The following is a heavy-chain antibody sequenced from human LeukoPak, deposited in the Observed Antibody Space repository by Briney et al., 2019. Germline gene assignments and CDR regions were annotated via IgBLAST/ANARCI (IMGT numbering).Heavy chain of an antibody. CDR1: GGSFSGYY. J-gene: IGHJ5*02. CDR2: INHSGST. Sequence: PLETLSLTCAVYGGSFSGYYWSWIRQPPGKGLEWIGEINHSGSTNYNPSLKSRVTISVDTSKNQFSLKLSSVTAADTAVYYCARRRGIAAAGRFDPWGQGTLVTVSS. CDR3: ARRRGIAAAGRFDP. D-gene: IGHD6-13*01. V-gene: IGHV4-34*01.